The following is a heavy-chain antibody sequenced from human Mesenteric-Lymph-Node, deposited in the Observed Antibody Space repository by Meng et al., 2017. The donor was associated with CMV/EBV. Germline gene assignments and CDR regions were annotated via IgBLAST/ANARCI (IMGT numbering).Heavy chain of an antibody. V-gene: IGHV3-30-3*01. J-gene: IGHJ4*02. CDR3: ARDSRLSPFDY. D-gene: IGHD5/OR15-5a*01. CDR1: GFIFSNYA. Sequence: GESLKISCTASGFIFSNYAMHWVRQAPGKGLEWVAVAPHDGTNIYYADSVKGRFTISRENSMNTMYLQMNSLRAEDSGVYFCARDSRLSPFDYWGQGTLVTVSS. CDR2: APHDGTNI.